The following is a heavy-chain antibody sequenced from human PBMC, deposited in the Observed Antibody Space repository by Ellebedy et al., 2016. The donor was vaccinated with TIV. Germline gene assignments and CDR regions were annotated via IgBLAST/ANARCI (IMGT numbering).Heavy chain of an antibody. Sequence: SETLSLXCTVSGGSMNSYYWSWIRQPPGKGLEWIGYIYYSGNTNYNPSLKSRVSISIDKSKNQFSLQLSSVTAADTAVYYCVREAWLYYFDSWGQGTLVTVSS. J-gene: IGHJ4*02. V-gene: IGHV4-59*01. CDR3: VREAWLYYFDS. CDR2: IYYSGNT. D-gene: IGHD5-12*01. CDR1: GGSMNSYY.